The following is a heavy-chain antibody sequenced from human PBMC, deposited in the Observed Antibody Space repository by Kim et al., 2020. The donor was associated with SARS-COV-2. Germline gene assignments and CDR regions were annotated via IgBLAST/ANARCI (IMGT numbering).Heavy chain of an antibody. V-gene: IGHV4-39*01. Sequence: SETLSLTCIVSGASIRSNFYYWGWIRQPPGKGLEWIGTIYYSGSTYYSPSLKSRLTISVDTSKNQFSLKMTSVTAADTAVYYCGRHGDNTYGVDIWGQGTTVTVSS. CDR1: GASIRSNFYY. CDR2: IYYSGST. CDR3: GRHGDNTYGVDI. J-gene: IGHJ6*02. D-gene: IGHD2-21*01.